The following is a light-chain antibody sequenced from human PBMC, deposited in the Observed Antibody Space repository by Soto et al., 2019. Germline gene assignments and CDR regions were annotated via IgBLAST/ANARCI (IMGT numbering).Light chain of an antibody. Sequence: DIQMTQSPSSLSASVGDRDTITCRASQDIRNDIGWYQQKPGQAPKRLIYTTSNLQTGGPSRFSGSGSGTKLTLTINNLQPEDFATYYCLQHHSYPYTSGQGTKLEIK. V-gene: IGKV1-17*02. CDR2: TTS. CDR1: QDIRND. CDR3: LQHHSYPYT. J-gene: IGKJ2*01.